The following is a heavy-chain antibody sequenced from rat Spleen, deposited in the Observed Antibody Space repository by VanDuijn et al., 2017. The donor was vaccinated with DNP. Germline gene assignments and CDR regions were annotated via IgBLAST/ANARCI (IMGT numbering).Heavy chain of an antibody. CDR2: ISYDGSST. J-gene: IGHJ4*01. D-gene: IGHD1-2*01. CDR3: ARLSYGAMDA. Sequence: EVQLVESGGGLVRPGRSLKLSCAASGFTFSDYNMAWVRQAPKKGLEWVATISYDGSSTYYGDSVKGRFTISRDNAKSTLYLQMNSLRSEDMATYYCARLSYGAMDAWGQGTSVTVSS. CDR1: GFTFSDYN. V-gene: IGHV5-7*01.